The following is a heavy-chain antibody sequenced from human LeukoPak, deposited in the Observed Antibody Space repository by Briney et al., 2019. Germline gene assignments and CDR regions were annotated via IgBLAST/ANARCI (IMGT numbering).Heavy chain of an antibody. Sequence: ASVKVSCKASGYTFTGYYMHWVRQAPGQGLEWMGWINPNSGGTNYAQKFQGRVTMTRDRSISTAYMELSRLRSDDTAVYYCARGIKYSSRRNYFDYWGQGTLVTVSS. J-gene: IGHJ4*02. CDR2: INPNSGGT. V-gene: IGHV1-2*02. D-gene: IGHD6-6*01. CDR3: ARGIKYSSRRNYFDY. CDR1: GYTFTGYY.